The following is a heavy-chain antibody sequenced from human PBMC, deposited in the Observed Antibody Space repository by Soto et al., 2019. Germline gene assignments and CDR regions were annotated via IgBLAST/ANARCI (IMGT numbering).Heavy chain of an antibody. CDR3: AKDGAEHDYGDYDTGSFGY. CDR2: ISYDGSNK. Sequence: GGSLRLSCAASGFTFSSYGMHWVRQAPGKGLEWVAVISYDGSNKYYADSVKGRFTISRDNSKNTLYLQMNGLRAEDTAVYYCAKDGAEHDYGDYDTGSFGYWGQGTLVTVSS. V-gene: IGHV3-30*18. D-gene: IGHD4-17*01. J-gene: IGHJ4*02. CDR1: GFTFSSYG.